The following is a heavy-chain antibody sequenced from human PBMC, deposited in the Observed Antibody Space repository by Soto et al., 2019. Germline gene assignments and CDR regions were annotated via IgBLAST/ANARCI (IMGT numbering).Heavy chain of an antibody. CDR3: ARISPHQYDNSGYYSPTYYFDS. D-gene: IGHD3-3*01. CDR1: GYSISSGYD. V-gene: IGHV4-38-2*01. J-gene: IGHJ4*02. Sequence: SETQSLTCDVSGYSISSGYDWGWIRQPPGKGLEGIGGVYHSGRSQYDPSLKTRVTISVDTSENQFSLKLTSVTAADTAVYYCARISPHQYDNSGYYSPTYYFDSWSQGSLVTVFS. CDR2: VYHSGRS.